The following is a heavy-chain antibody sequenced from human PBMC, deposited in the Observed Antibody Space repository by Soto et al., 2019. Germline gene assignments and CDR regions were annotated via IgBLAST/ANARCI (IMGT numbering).Heavy chain of an antibody. CDR1: GFTFSSYS. V-gene: IGHV3-21*01. CDR2: ISSSSSYI. CDR3: ARPLAETDAFDI. Sequence: GGSLRLSCAASGFTFSSYSMNWVRQAPGKGLEWVSSISSSSSYIYYADSVKGRFTISRDNAKNSLYLQMNSLRAEDTAVYYCARPLAETDAFDIWGQGTMVTASS. J-gene: IGHJ3*02.